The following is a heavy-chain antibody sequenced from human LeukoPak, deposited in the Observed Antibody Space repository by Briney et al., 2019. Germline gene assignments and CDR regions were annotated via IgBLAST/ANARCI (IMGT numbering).Heavy chain of an antibody. CDR1: GFTFSDYY. D-gene: IGHD3-10*01. CDR3: ARDRGLGYFDP. V-gene: IGHV3-11*06. Sequence: PGGSLRLSCAASGFTFSDYYMSWIRQAPGKGLEWVSYISSRSSSTNYADSVKGRFTTSRDNAENSVYLQMNSLRAEDTAVYYCARDRGLGYFDPWGQGTLVTVSS. CDR2: ISSRSSST. J-gene: IGHJ5*02.